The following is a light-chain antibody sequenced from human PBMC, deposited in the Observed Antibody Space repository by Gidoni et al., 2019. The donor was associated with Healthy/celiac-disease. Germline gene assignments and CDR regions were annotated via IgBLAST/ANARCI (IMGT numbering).Light chain of an antibody. CDR2: EGS. CDR1: SSDVGSYNL. J-gene: IGLJ2*01. Sequence: QSALTQPASVSGSPGQSITISCTGTSSDVGSYNLVSWYQQPPGKAPKLMIYEGSKRPSGVSNRFSGSKSGNTASLTISGLQAEDEADYYCYSYAGSSTVVFGGGTKLTVL. V-gene: IGLV2-23*01. CDR3: YSYAGSSTVV.